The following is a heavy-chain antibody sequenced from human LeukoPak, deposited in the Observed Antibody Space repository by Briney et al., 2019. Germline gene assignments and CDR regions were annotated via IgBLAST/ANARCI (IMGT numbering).Heavy chain of an antibody. V-gene: IGHV1-18*03. CDR2: ISAYNGNT. CDR1: GYTFTSYG. J-gene: IGHJ3*02. D-gene: IGHD6-13*01. CDR3: ARDQGVVGIAAAGSPIYAFDI. Sequence: ASVTVSFKASGYTFTSYGISWVRQAPGQGLEWMGWISAYNGNTNYAQKLQGRVTMTTDTSTSTAYMELRSLRSDDMAVYYCARDQGVVGIAAAGSPIYAFDIWGQGTMVTVSS.